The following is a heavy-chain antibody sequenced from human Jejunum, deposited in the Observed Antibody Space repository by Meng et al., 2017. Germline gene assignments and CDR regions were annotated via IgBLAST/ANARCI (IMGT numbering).Heavy chain of an antibody. D-gene: IGHD3-10*02. V-gene: IGHV4-4*02. CDR1: GGSIESNNW. J-gene: IGHJ2*01. CDR2: VYHSGST. Sequence: VRLQQSGPVLSKPSETLSLTSAVSGGSIESNNWWTWIRQPPGQGLEWIGEVYHSGSTHYNPSLQSRVTISIDNSKNRFSLSLNSVTAADTAIYYCARADYVRYFDLWGRGTLVTVSS. CDR3: ARADYVRYFDL.